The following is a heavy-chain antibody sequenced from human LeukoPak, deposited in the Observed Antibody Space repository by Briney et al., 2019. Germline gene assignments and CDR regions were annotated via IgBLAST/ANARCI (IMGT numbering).Heavy chain of an antibody. CDR1: GGSISNGDHY. D-gene: IGHD4-23*01. CDR3: ARALRWYSEGHDAFDI. Sequence: PSETLSLTCTVSGGSISNGDHYWSWIRQHPGKGLEWIGHIYYSGSTNYNPSLKSRVTISVDTSKNQFSLKLSSVTAADTAVYYCARALRWYSEGHDAFDIWGQGTMVTVSS. J-gene: IGHJ3*02. CDR2: IYYSGST. V-gene: IGHV4-61*08.